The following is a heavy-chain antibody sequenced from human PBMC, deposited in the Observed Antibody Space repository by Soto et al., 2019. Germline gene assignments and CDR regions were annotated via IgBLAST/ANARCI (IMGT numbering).Heavy chain of an antibody. J-gene: IGHJ4*02. CDR1: GLPHSLFA. Sequence: LRLSCIASGLPHSLFAMMWIRQAPGKGLECVSGIYGSGGGIQYADSVKGRFTISRDNSKNTVYLQMTDLRADDTAIYYCAKDAVYNDGLWLMDLWGQGTQVTVSS. CDR3: AKDAVYNDGLWLMDL. D-gene: IGHD3-10*01. V-gene: IGHV3-23*01. CDR2: IYGSGGGI.